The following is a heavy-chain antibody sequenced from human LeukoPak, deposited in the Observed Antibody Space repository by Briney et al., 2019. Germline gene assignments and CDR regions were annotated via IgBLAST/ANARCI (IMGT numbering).Heavy chain of an antibody. CDR2: IYYSGST. CDR1: GGSISSSSYY. V-gene: IGHV4-39*01. D-gene: IGHD6-19*01. Sequence: SETLSLTCTVSGGSISSSSYYWGWIRQPPGKGLEWLGSIYYSGSTYNNPSLKGRVTISVDTSKTQCTLKLSSVTAADRAVYYFASLSYSSAWLEFDSWGQGTLVTVSS. J-gene: IGHJ4*02. CDR3: ASLSYSSAWLEFDS.